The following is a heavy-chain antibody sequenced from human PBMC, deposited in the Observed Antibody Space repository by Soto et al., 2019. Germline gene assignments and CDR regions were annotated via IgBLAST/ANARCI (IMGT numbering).Heavy chain of an antibody. D-gene: IGHD1-26*01. CDR3: AKDGNGMDV. CDR2: ISYDGSNK. V-gene: IGHV3-30*18. Sequence: GGSLRLSCAASGFTFSSYGMHWVRQAPGKGLERVAVISYDGSNKYYADSVKGRFTISRDNSKNTLYLQMNSLRAEDKAVYYCAKDGNGMDVWGQGTKVTVSS. CDR1: GFTFSSYG. J-gene: IGHJ6*02.